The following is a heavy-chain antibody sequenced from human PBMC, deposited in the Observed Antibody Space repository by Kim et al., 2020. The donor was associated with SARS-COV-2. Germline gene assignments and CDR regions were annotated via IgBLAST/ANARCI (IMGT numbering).Heavy chain of an antibody. D-gene: IGHD6-13*01. CDR3: ARGGGSSWFFNYYYYYGMDV. Sequence: SETLSLTCSVSGGSISNYYWSWIRQPPGKGLEWIGYIYYSGSTNYNPSLKSRVTISVDTSKNQFSLKLSSVTAADTAVYYCARGGGSSWFFNYYYYYGMDVWGQGTTVTVSS. V-gene: IGHV4-59*01. J-gene: IGHJ6*02. CDR1: GGSISNYY. CDR2: IYYSGST.